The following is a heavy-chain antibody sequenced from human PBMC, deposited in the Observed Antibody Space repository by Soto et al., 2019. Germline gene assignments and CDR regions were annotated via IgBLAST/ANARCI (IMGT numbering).Heavy chain of an antibody. CDR1: GLTFSGSW. J-gene: IGHJ4*02. CDR3: ARDQPGYSYGYGLGY. V-gene: IGHV3-30-3*01. Sequence: PGGSLRLSCAASGLTFSGSWMSWVRQAPGKGLEWVAVISYDGSNKYYADSVKGRFTISRDNSKNTLYLQMNSLRAEDTAVYYCARDQPGYSYGYGLGYWGQGT. D-gene: IGHD5-18*01. CDR2: ISYDGSNK.